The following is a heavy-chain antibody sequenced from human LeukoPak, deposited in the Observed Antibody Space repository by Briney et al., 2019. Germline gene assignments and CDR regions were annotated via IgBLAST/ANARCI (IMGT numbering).Heavy chain of an antibody. V-gene: IGHV1-18*01. D-gene: IGHD6-13*01. J-gene: IGHJ5*02. CDR1: GYTFTSYG. CDR2: ISAYNGST. CDR3: ARWGGQAYSSRVRVFDP. Sequence: ASVKVSCKASGYTFTSYGISWVRQAPGQGLEWMGWISAYNGSTNYAQKLQGRVTMTTDTSTSTAYMELRSLRSDDTAVYYCARWGGQAYSSRVRVFDPWGQGTLVTVSS.